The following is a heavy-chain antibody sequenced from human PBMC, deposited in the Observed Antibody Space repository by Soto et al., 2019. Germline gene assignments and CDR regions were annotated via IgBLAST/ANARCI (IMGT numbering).Heavy chain of an antibody. J-gene: IGHJ4*02. CDR2: INPNSGGT. Sequence: QVQLVQSGAEVRKPGASVKVSCKASGYTFSDYYIHWVRQAPGQGLEWMGWINPNSGGTKYAPKFQRGVTMTRYTSITTAYMELSRLRSGDTAVYYCAREPATAKPEGVDFWGQGTLVTVSS. CDR1: GYTFSDYY. CDR3: AREPATAKPEGVDF. D-gene: IGHD1-1*01. V-gene: IGHV1-2*02.